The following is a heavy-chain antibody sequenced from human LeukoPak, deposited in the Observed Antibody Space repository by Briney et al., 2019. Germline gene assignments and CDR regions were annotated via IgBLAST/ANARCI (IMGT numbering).Heavy chain of an antibody. J-gene: IGHJ4*02. V-gene: IGHV4-34*01. Sequence: PSETLSLTCAVYGGSSSGYYWSWIRQPPGKGLEWIGEINHSGSTNYNPSLKSRVTISEDTSKNQFSLKLSSVTAADTAVYYCARAGLWFGEPNFDYWGQGTLVTVSS. D-gene: IGHD3-10*01. CDR2: INHSGST. CDR1: GGSSSGYY. CDR3: ARAGLWFGEPNFDY.